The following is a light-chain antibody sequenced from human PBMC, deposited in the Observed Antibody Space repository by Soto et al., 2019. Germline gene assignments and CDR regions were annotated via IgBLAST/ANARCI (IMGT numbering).Light chain of an antibody. V-gene: IGKV1-5*03. CDR3: QQYHYFPYT. CDR2: KAS. Sequence: DVQMTQSPSTLSASVRDRVTIICRASQSIDSWLAWYQQKPGKAPKLLIYKASSLESGVPSRFSGSGSGTEFTLTVSSLQPDDFATYYCQQYHYFPYTFGQGTNLEIK. CDR1: QSIDSW. J-gene: IGKJ2*01.